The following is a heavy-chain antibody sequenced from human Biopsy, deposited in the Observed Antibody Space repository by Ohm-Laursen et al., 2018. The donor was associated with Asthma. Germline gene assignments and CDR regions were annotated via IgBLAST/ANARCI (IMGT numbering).Heavy chain of an antibody. Sequence: GASVKVSCKTSGYTFSSAGITWVRQAPGQGLEWMGWISVYNGNTKVAQKLQDRVTMITGTSTGTAYMELRSLRSDDTAVYFCARAVDYSHYYGIDVWGQGTTVTVS. J-gene: IGHJ6*02. V-gene: IGHV1-18*01. CDR3: ARAVDYSHYYGIDV. CDR2: ISVYNGNT. D-gene: IGHD3-10*01. CDR1: GYTFSSAG.